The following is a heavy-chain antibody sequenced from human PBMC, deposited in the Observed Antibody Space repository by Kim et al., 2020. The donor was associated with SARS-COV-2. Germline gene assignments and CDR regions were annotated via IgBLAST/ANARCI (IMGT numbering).Heavy chain of an antibody. D-gene: IGHD3-22*01. J-gene: IGHJ6*03. V-gene: IGHV1-2*02. CDR3: ARDLSSGYYSPYYYYYYMDV. Sequence: ASVKVSCKASGYTFTGYYMHWVRQAPGQGLEWMGWINPNSGGTNYAQKFQGRVTMTRDTSISTAYMELSRLRSDDTAVYYCARDLSSGYYSPYYYYYYMDVWGKGTTVTVSS. CDR1: GYTFTGYY. CDR2: INPNSGGT.